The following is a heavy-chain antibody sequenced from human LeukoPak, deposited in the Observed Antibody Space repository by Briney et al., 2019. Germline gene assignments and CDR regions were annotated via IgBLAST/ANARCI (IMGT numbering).Heavy chain of an antibody. D-gene: IGHD2-21*02. V-gene: IGHV3-53*01. CDR2: IYSGGRT. J-gene: IGHJ4*02. CDR1: GFTFSSYA. Sequence: QTGGSLRLSCAASGFTFSSYAMSWVRQAPGKGLEWVSVIYSGGRTYYADSVKGRFTISRDNSKSTLYLQMNSLRAEDTAVYYCARGDVYFDYWGQGTLVTVSS. CDR3: ARGDVYFDY.